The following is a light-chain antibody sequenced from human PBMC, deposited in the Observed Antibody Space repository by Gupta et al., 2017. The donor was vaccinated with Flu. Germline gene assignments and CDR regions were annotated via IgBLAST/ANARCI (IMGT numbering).Light chain of an antibody. J-gene: IGLJ3*02. V-gene: IGLV1-44*01. CDR3: VAWDDGLKGWV. CDR2: SNN. CDR1: SSNIGRNT. Sequence: QSVVTQPPSASGTPGQRVTMSFFGSSSNIGRNTVNWYQHLPGTAPKLLIHSNNPRPAGVSDRFSASKSGSSGSLAISGLQSEDEADYYCVAWDDGLKGWVFGGGTKLTVL.